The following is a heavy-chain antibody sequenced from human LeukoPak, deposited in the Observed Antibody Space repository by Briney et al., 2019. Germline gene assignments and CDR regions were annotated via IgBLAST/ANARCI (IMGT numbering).Heavy chain of an antibody. CDR2: ISYDGSKN. D-gene: IGHD4-17*01. V-gene: IGHV3-30*04. CDR1: GFTFSSHA. CDR3: ARDSSGASAVDY. Sequence: GGSLRLSCAASGFTFSSHAIHWVRQAPGKGLEWVAFISYDGSKNYYADSVKGRFTISRDNSRNTLYLQMNSLRAEDTAVYYCARDSSGASAVDYCGHVTLVNVSS. J-gene: IGHJ4*01.